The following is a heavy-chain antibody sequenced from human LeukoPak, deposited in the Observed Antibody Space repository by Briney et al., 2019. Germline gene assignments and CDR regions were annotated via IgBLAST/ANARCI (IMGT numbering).Heavy chain of an antibody. CDR2: ISGSGDIT. V-gene: IGHV3-23*01. D-gene: IGHD6-19*01. J-gene: IGHJ4*02. CDR1: GFTFSSYA. Sequence: PGGSLRLSCAASGFTFSSYAMNWVRQAPGKGLEWVSAISGSGDITYYADSVKGRFTISRDNSKNTLYLQMNSLRAEDTAVYYCARDVESSGWSRFDYWGQGTLVTVSS. CDR3: ARDVESSGWSRFDY.